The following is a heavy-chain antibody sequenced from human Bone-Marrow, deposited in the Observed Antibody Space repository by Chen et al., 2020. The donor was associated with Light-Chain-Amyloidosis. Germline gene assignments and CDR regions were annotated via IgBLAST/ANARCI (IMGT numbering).Heavy chain of an antibody. D-gene: IGHD6-13*01. CDR3: ARVAISTPGTEIDY. CDR2: IKGDGSDI. V-gene: IGHV3-74*01. Sequence: DVQLVESGGGLVQPGGSLRLSCAASGFTFSDSWMHWVRQAPGKGLVWVSRIKGDGSDIGDADSVKGRFTISSDNAKNTLYLEVNSLRAEDTAAYYYARVAISTPGTEIDYWGQGGLVTVSS. CDR1: GFTFSDSW. J-gene: IGHJ4*02.